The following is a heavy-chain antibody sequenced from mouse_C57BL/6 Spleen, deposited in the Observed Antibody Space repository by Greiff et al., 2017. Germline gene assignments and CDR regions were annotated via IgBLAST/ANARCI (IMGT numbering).Heavy chain of an antibody. CDR3: ARAYYSNYEFDY. CDR2: IDPNSGCT. CDR1: GYTFTRYW. D-gene: IGHD2-5*01. Sequence: QVQLQQPGAELVKPGASVTLSCKASGYTFTRYWMHWVKQRPGRGLEWIGRIDPNSGCTKYNEKFKSKATLTVDKPSSTAYMQLSSLTSEDSAVYYCARAYYSNYEFDYWGQGTTLTVSS. J-gene: IGHJ2*01. V-gene: IGHV1-72*01.